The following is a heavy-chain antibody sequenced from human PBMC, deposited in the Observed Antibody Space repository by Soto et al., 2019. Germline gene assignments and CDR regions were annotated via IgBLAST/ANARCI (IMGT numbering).Heavy chain of an antibody. CDR2: ISSTSSYT. CDR3: ARDLALAGNY. D-gene: IGHD6-19*01. Sequence: PGGSLRLSCAASGFTFSSYAMNWVRQTQEKGLEWVSSISSTSSYTHYSDSVRGRFTISRDNANNSLLLQMNSLRAEDTATYYCARDLALAGNYWGQGVLVTVSS. J-gene: IGHJ4*02. V-gene: IGHV3-21*01. CDR1: GFTFSSYA.